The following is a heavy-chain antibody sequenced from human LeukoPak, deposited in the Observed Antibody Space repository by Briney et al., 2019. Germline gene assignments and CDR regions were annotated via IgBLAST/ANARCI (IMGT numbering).Heavy chain of an antibody. CDR3: ARTEGQLGPFDY. CDR1: GYSISSGYY. Sequence: PSETLSLTCTVSGYSISSGYYWGWIRQPPGKGLEWIGSIYHSGSTYYNPSLKSRVTISVDTSKNQFSLKLSSVTAADTAVYYCARTEGQLGPFDYWGQGTLVTVSS. D-gene: IGHD6-6*01. CDR2: IYHSGST. V-gene: IGHV4-38-2*02. J-gene: IGHJ4*02.